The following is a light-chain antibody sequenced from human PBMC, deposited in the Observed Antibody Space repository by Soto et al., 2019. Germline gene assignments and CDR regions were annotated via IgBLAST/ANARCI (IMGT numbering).Light chain of an antibody. Sequence: DIVMTQSPLSLPVTPGEPASISCRSSQSLLHSNGYNYLDWYLQKPGQSPQLLIYLCSNRASGVPDRFSGSGSGTDFTLKISRVEAEDVEVYYCMPALQTPRFTFGPGTKVDIK. J-gene: IGKJ3*01. V-gene: IGKV2-28*01. CDR3: MPALQTPRFT. CDR1: QSLLHSNGYNY. CDR2: LCS.